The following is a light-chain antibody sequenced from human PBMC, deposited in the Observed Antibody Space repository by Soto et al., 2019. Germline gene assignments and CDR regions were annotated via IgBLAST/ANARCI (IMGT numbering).Light chain of an antibody. CDR3: SSYTSSGSYV. CDR1: SSDVGGYNY. V-gene: IGLV2-14*03. CDR2: DVT. Sequence: QSALTQPASVSGSPGQSITMSCTGTSSDVGGYNYVSWYQQHPGKAPKLMIYDVTNRPSGVSNRFSGSKSGNTASLTISGLQVEDEADYHCSSYTSSGSYVFGTGTKLTVL. J-gene: IGLJ1*01.